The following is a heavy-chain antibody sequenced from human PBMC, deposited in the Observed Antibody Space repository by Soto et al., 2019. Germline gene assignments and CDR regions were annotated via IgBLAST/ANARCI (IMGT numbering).Heavy chain of an antibody. CDR2: IYYSGST. CDR3: AREREVVVITPSGAFDI. CDR1: GVPISNSGYN. Sequence: NPSETLSLTYILSGVPISNSGYNWSWNRQLPGSGLEWIGYIYYSGSTYYNPSLKSRVTISVDMSKNQFSLKLSSVTVAVTAVYYCAREREVVVITPSGAFDIWGQGTMVT. J-gene: IGHJ3*02. V-gene: IGHV4-31*03. D-gene: IGHD3-22*01.